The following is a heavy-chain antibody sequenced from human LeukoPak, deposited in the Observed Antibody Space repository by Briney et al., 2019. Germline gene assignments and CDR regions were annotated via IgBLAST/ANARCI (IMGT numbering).Heavy chain of an antibody. D-gene: IGHD3-10*01. CDR1: GYTFTNYY. CDR3: ARGFTFRNYYYYMDV. CDR2: INPSGGST. V-gene: IGHV1-46*01. Sequence: ASVKVSCKASGYTFTNYYMHWVRQAPGQGLEWMGLINPSGGSTSYAEKFQGRVIMTRDMSTTTDYMELSSLRSEDTAVYYCARGFTFRNYYYYMDVWGKGTTVTISS. J-gene: IGHJ6*03.